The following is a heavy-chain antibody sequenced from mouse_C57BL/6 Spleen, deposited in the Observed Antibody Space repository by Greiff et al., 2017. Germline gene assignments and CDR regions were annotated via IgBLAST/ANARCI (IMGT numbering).Heavy chain of an antibody. CDR1: GFTFSSYA. Sequence: EVQGVESGEGLVKPGGSLKLSCAASGFTFSSYAMSWVRQTPEKRLEWVAYISSGGDYIYYADTVKGRFTISRDNARNTLYLQMSSLKSEDTAMYYCTRDYYYGSSYYFDYWGQGTTLTVSS. D-gene: IGHD1-1*01. J-gene: IGHJ2*01. V-gene: IGHV5-9-1*02. CDR2: ISSGGDYI. CDR3: TRDYYYGSSYYFDY.